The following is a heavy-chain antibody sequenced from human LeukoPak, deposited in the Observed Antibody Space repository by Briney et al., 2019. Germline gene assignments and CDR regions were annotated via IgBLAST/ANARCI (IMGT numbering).Heavy chain of an antibody. CDR3: ARVIVTVVRGVMIYYFDY. Sequence: PSGTLSLTCAVSGGSISSSNWWSWVRQPPGKGLEWIGEIYHSGSTNYNPSLKSRVTISVDKSKNQFSLKLSSVTAADTAVYYCARVIVTVVRGVMIYYFDYWGQGTLVTVSS. CDR2: IYHSGST. CDR1: GGSISSSNW. J-gene: IGHJ4*02. V-gene: IGHV4-4*02. D-gene: IGHD3-10*01.